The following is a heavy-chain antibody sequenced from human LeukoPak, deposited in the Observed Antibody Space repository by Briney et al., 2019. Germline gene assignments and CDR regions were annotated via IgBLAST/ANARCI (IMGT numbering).Heavy chain of an antibody. CDR2: TYTSGST. V-gene: IGHV4-61*02. CDR1: GGSISSGSYY. CDR3: ATEDIVVVPAAKIDYYYYYYMDV. D-gene: IGHD2-2*01. Sequence: SQTLSLTCTVSGGSISSGSYYWSWIRQPAGKGLEWIGRTYTSGSTNYNPSLKSRVTISVDTSKNQFSLKLSSVTAADTAVYYCATEDIVVVPAAKIDYYYYYYMDVWGKGTTVTVSS. J-gene: IGHJ6*03.